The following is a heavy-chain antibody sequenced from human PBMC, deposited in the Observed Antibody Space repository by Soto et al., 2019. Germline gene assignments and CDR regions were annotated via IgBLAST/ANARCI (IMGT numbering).Heavy chain of an antibody. CDR1: GGSISSYY. V-gene: IGHV4-59*08. J-gene: IGHJ4*02. Sequence: SETLSLTCTVSGGSISSYYWSWIRQPPGKGLEWIGYIYYSGSTNYNPSLKSRVTISVDTSKNQFSLKLSSVTAADTAVYYCARHETQWLPDFDYWGQGTLVTVSS. CDR3: ARHETQWLPDFDY. CDR2: IYYSGST. D-gene: IGHD6-19*01.